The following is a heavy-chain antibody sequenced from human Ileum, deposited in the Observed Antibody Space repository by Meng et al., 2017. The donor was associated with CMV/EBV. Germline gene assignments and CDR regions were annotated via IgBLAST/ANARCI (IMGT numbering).Heavy chain of an antibody. J-gene: IGHJ4*02. Sequence: GVGLLKPSETMALNCAVYGGSFSGYYWSWIRQVPGKGLEWIGEFNHYGSTNYNPSLKSRVTISVDTSKNQFSLNLSSVTAADTAVYYCASGKSNLEYWGQGTLVTVSS. CDR3: ASGKSNLEY. CDR2: FNHYGST. CDR1: GGSFSGYY. D-gene: IGHD4-11*01. V-gene: IGHV4-34*01.